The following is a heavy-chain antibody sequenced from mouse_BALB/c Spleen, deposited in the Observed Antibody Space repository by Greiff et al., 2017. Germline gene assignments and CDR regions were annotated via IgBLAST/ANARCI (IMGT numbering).Heavy chain of an antibody. CDR2: ISSGSSTI. Sequence: EVLLVESGGGLVQPGGSRKLSCAASGFTFSSFGMHWVRQAPEKGLEWVAYISSGSSTIYYADTVKGRFTISRDNPKNTLFLQMTSLRSEDTAMYYCARSLRENAMDYWGQGTSVTVSS. CDR3: ARSLRENAMDY. V-gene: IGHV5-17*02. CDR1: GFTFSSFG. J-gene: IGHJ4*01.